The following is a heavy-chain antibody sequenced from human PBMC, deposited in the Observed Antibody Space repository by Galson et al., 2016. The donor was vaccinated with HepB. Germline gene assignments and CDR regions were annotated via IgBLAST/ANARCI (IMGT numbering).Heavy chain of an antibody. D-gene: IGHD3-9*01. CDR1: GFTFRNYH. J-gene: IGHJ4*02. Sequence: SLRLSCAGSGFTFRNYHMNWVRQTPGKGLEWVSSISSGSAYKYYADSVKGRFTISRDNAKNSLYLQMNSPRAEDTAVYYCAREPVRLDDLLTGPPKNPDYWGQGTLVTVSS. CDR2: ISSGSAYK. V-gene: IGHV3-21*01. CDR3: AREPVRLDDLLTGPPKNPDY.